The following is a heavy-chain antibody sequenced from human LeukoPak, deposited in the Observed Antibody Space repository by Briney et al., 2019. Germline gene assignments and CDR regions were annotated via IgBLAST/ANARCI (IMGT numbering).Heavy chain of an antibody. CDR3: ARAKDGYSYVYYYYYMDV. Sequence: SETLSLTCTVSGGSISSYYWSWIRHPPGKGLVWIGYIYYSGSTNYNPSLKSRVTISVDTSKNQFSLKLSSVTAADTAVYYCARAKDGYSYVYYYYYMDVWGKGTTVTVSS. J-gene: IGHJ6*03. V-gene: IGHV4-59*01. D-gene: IGHD5-18*01. CDR1: GGSISSYY. CDR2: IYYSGST.